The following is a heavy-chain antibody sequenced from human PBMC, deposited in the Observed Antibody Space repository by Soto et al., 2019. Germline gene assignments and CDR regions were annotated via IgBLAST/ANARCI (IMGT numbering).Heavy chain of an antibody. D-gene: IGHD3-22*01. Sequence: PGGSLRLSCAGSGFTSSSYAMSWVRQAPGKGLEWVSGISGGGSRTFYADSVKGRFTISRDNAKNTLYLQMNSLRAEDTAVYYCARVLMYYYDSSYSNDAFDIWGQGTMVTVSS. J-gene: IGHJ3*02. CDR3: ARVLMYYYDSSYSNDAFDI. V-gene: IGHV3-23*01. CDR2: ISGGGSRT. CDR1: GFTSSSYA.